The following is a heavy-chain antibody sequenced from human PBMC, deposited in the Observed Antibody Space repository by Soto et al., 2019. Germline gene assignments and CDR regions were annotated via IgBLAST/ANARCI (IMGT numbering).Heavy chain of an antibody. D-gene: IGHD6-19*01. CDR3: ARGRQQWLVQAVFDI. V-gene: IGHV1-2*04. J-gene: IGHJ3*02. CDR2: INPNSGGT. Sequence: GASVKVSCKASGGTFSSYTISWVRQAPGQGLEWMGWINPNSGGTNYAQKFQGWVTMTRDTSISTAYMELSRLRSDDTAVYYCARGRQQWLVQAVFDIWGQGTMVTVS. CDR1: GGTFSSYT.